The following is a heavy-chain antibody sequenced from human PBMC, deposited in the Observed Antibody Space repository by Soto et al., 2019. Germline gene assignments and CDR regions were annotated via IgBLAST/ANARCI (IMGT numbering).Heavy chain of an antibody. CDR1: GFTFSSYE. CDR2: ISSSGSTK. V-gene: IGHV3-48*03. J-gene: IGHJ5*02. Sequence: GGSLRLSCAASGFTFSSYEMNWVRQAPGKGLEWVSYISSSGSTKYYADSVKGRLTISRDNAKNSLYLQMNSLRAEDTAVYYCARVVGGSSPPNWFDPWGQGTPVTVSS. D-gene: IGHD2-15*01. CDR3: ARVVGGSSPPNWFDP.